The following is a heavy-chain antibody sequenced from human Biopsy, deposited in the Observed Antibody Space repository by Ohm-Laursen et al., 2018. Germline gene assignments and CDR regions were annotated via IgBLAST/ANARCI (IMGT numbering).Heavy chain of an antibody. CDR3: ASQQSTQRWFGEFSPVF. J-gene: IGHJ4*02. V-gene: IGHV4-34*01. CDR1: NVSFSRFY. Sequence: SVTLSFTCAVYNVSFSRFYWSWIRQSPGKGLEWIGEVSHTGNTNYNPPLKSRVVMSVDTTSSEFPLKQSSVTAADAAIYYCASQQSTQRWFGEFSPVFRGQGTLVTVPP. D-gene: IGHD3-10*01. CDR2: VSHTGNT.